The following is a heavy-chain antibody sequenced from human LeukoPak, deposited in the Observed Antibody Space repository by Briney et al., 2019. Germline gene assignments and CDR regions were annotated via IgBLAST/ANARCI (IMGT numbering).Heavy chain of an antibody. D-gene: IGHD3-10*01. V-gene: IGHV4-4*02. Sequence: PSGTLSLTCAVSGGSISSSNWWSWVRQPPGKGLEWIGEIYHSGSTNYNPSLKSRVTISVDKSKNQFSLKLSSVTAADTAVYYCASCTYYYGSGSRNWFDPWRQGTLVTVSS. CDR2: IYHSGST. J-gene: IGHJ5*02. CDR3: ASCTYYYGSGSRNWFDP. CDR1: GGSISSSNW.